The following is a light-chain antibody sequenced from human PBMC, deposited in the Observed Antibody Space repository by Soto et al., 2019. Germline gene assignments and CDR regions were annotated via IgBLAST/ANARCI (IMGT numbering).Light chain of an antibody. CDR3: QQYNSYPLT. CDR2: DAS. CDR1: QSISSW. V-gene: IGKV1-5*01. J-gene: IGKJ5*01. Sequence: DIQMTQSPSTPSASVGDRIPIPCRASQSISSWLAWYQQKPGKAPKLLIYDASSLESGVPSRFSGSGSGTEFTLTISSLQPDDFATYYCQQYNSYPLTFGQGTRLEIK.